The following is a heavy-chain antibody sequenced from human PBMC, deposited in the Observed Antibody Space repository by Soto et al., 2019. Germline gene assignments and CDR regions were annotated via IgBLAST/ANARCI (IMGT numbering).Heavy chain of an antibody. V-gene: IGHV4-31*03. J-gene: IGHJ4*02. D-gene: IGHD6-13*01. CDR3: ARRAAAGTFFDY. CDR2: IYYSGGT. Sequence: QVQLQESGPGLVKPSQTLSLTCTVSGGSISSGGYYWSWIRQHPGKGLEWIGYIYYSGGTYYNPALKSRVTISVDTSKNQFSLKLSSVTAADTAVYYCARRAAAGTFFDYWGQGTLVTVSS. CDR1: GGSISSGGYY.